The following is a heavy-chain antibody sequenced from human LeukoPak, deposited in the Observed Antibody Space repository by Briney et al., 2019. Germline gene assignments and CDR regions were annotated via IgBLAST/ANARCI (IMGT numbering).Heavy chain of an antibody. V-gene: IGHV4-31*03. J-gene: IGHJ6*03. CDR3: ARVGYCTNGVCPEQAYYMDV. CDR1: GGSISSGGYY. CDR2: IYYSGST. Sequence: SETLSLTCTVSGGSISSGGYYWSWIRQHPGKGLEWIGYIYYSGSTYYNPSLKSRVTISVDTSKNQFSLKLSSVTAADTAVYYCARVGYCTNGVCPEQAYYMDVWGKGTTVTVSS. D-gene: IGHD2-8*01.